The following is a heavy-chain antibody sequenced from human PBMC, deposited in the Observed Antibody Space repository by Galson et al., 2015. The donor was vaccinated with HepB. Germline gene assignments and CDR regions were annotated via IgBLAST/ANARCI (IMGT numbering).Heavy chain of an antibody. CDR1: GFTFSSYA. CDR3: ARRMVRGETYYYYGMDV. CDR2: ISYDGSNK. V-gene: IGHV3-30*04. D-gene: IGHD3-10*01. J-gene: IGHJ6*02. Sequence: SLRLSCAASGFTFSSYAMHWVRQAPGKGLEWVVVISYDGSNKYYADSVKGRFTISRDNSKNTLYLQMNSLRAEDTAVNYCARRMVRGETYYYYGMDVWGQGTTVTVSS.